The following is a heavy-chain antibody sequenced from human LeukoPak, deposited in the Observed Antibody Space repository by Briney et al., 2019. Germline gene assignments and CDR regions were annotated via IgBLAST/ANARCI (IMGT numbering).Heavy chain of an antibody. D-gene: IGHD3-10*01. J-gene: IGHJ3*02. Sequence: GASVKVSCKASGYTFTDYYIHWVRQAPGHGLEWLGWMNVKTGATSSAQRFPGRFTMTRDTSISTAYMELNRLRSDDTAVYYCARDRSYGSDDAFDIWGQGTMVTVSS. V-gene: IGHV1-2*02. CDR3: ARDRSYGSDDAFDI. CDR2: MNVKTGAT. CDR1: GYTFTDYY.